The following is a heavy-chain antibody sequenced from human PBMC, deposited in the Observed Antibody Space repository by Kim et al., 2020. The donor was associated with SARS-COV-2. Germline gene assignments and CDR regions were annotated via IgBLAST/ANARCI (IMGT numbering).Heavy chain of an antibody. J-gene: IGHJ4*02. Sequence: RKRRVTITVDTSKNQFSLKLSSVAAADTAMYYCARHIVVVVAAEDSYFDYWGQGTLVTVSS. V-gene: IGHV4-39*01. D-gene: IGHD2-15*01. CDR3: ARHIVVVVAAEDSYFDY.